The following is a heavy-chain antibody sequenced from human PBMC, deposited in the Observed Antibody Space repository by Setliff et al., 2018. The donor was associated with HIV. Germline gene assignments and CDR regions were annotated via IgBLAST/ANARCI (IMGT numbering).Heavy chain of an antibody. Sequence: SETLSLTCTVSGGSISSYYWSWIRQPPGKGLEWIGYIYTSGSTNYNPSLKSRVTISLDTSKNQFFLILSSVTAADTAMYYCARSYGYNVDYWGQGKLVTVSS. CDR3: ARSYGYNVDY. D-gene: IGHD3-16*01. CDR2: IYTSGST. J-gene: IGHJ4*02. CDR1: GGSISSYY. V-gene: IGHV4-4*09.